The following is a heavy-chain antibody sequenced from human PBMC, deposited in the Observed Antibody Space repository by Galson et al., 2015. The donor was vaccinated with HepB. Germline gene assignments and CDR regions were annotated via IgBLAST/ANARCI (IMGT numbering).Heavy chain of an antibody. J-gene: IGHJ4*02. CDR1: GFTFSINY. V-gene: IGHV3-66*02. CDR2: ISSGSRS. CDR3: ASTRSSWYPYFDY. D-gene: IGHD6-13*01. Sequence: SLRLSCAASGFTFSINYMSWVRQAPGKGLEWVSVISSGSRSYYADSVQGRFTISRDNSTNTLYIQMNSLRAEDTAVYYCASTRSSWYPYFDYWGQGTLVTVSS.